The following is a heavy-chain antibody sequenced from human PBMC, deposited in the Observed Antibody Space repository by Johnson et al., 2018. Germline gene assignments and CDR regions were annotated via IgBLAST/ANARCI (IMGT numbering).Heavy chain of an antibody. CDR2: IYYSGST. D-gene: IGHD1-26*01. J-gene: IGHJ3*02. V-gene: IGHV4-39*01. CDR3: ARHILRGSGSPVAPFRI. Sequence: QVQLQESGPGLVKPSETLSLTCTVSGGSISSSSYYWGWIRPPPGKGLEWIGSIYYSGSTYYNPPLRSRVTISVDTSKNQFSLKLSSGTAADTAVYYCARHILRGSGSPVAPFRIWGQGTMVTVSS. CDR1: GGSISSSSYY.